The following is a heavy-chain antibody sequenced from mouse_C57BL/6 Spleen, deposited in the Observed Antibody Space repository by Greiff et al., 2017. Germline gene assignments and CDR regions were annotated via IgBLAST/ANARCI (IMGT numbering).Heavy chain of an antibody. CDR2: ISSGGDYI. V-gene: IGHV5-9-1*02. CDR1: GFTFSSYA. D-gene: IGHD2-4*01. CDR3: KRDYDDGYFDY. Sequence: EVMLVESGEGLVTPGGSLKLSCAASGFTFSSYAMSWVRQTPEKRLEWVAYISSGGDYIYYADTVKGRFTISRDNARHTLYLQMSSLKSEDTAMYYCKRDYDDGYFDYWGQGTTLTVSS. J-gene: IGHJ2*01.